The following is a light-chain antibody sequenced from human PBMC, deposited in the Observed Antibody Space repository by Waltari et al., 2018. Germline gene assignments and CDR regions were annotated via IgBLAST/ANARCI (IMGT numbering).Light chain of an antibody. Sequence: DIQMTQSPSSLSASVGDRVTITCPASQDISNYLNWYQQKPGKAPKLLVHDATKLETGVPSRFSGSQSGTHFTLTINSLQPEDIATYYCQRYDNLPVFAFGPGTKVHIK. V-gene: IGKV1-33*01. CDR1: QDISNY. CDR3: QRYDNLPVFA. CDR2: DAT. J-gene: IGKJ3*01.